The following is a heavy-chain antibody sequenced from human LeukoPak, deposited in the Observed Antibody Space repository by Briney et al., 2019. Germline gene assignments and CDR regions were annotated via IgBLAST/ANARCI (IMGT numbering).Heavy chain of an antibody. D-gene: IGHD6-13*01. CDR2: IYYTGST. V-gene: IGHV4-59*01. J-gene: IGHJ4*02. CDR3: ARVNYSTSWYFPY. Sequence: SETLSLTCTVSGDSIRNYYWSWVRQPPGKALEWIGYIYYTGSTNLNPSLKSRVTMSVDTSKNQFSLKLNSVTAADTAVYYCARVNYSTSWYFPYWGQGTLVTVSS. CDR1: GDSIRNYY.